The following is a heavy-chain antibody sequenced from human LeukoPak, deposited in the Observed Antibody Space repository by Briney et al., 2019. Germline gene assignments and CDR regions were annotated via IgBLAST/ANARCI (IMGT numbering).Heavy chain of an antibody. CDR3: ARTSIAARIYYYYYYYMDV. CDR1: GGTFSSYA. D-gene: IGHD6-6*01. CDR2: IIPIFGTA. V-gene: IGHV1-69*05. J-gene: IGHJ6*03. Sequence: ASVKVSCKASGGTFSSYAISWVRQAPGQGLEWMGGIIPIFGTANYAQKFQGRVTITTDESTSTAYMELSSLRSEDTAVYYCARTSIAARIYYYYYYYMDVWGKGTTATVSS.